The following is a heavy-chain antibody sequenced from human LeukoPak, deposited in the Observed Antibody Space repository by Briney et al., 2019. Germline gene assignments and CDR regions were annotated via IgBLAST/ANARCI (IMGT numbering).Heavy chain of an antibody. V-gene: IGHV1-2*02. D-gene: IGHD4-11*01. J-gene: IGHJ4*02. CDR2: INPNSGGT. Sequence: GGSLRLSCAASGFTFSSYGMHWVRQAPGQGLEWMGWINPNSGGTNYAQKFQGRVTMTRDTSISTAYMELSRLRSDDTAVYYCARDLELTTSDYWGQGTLVTVSS. CDR3: ARDLELTTSDY. CDR1: GFTFSSYG.